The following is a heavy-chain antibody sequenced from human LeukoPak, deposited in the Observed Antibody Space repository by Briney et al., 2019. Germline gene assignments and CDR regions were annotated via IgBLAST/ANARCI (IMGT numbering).Heavy chain of an antibody. D-gene: IGHD5-24*01. J-gene: IGHJ4*02. Sequence: ASVKVSCKASGYTFTSYAMSWVGQAPGQGLEWMGWISAYNGDTKYGQSFQGRVTMTTDTSTNTAYTDLRSLSSDDTAVYYCGRVDMATTKDYWGQGTLVTVSS. V-gene: IGHV1-18*01. CDR3: GRVDMATTKDY. CDR2: ISAYNGDT. CDR1: GYTFTSYA.